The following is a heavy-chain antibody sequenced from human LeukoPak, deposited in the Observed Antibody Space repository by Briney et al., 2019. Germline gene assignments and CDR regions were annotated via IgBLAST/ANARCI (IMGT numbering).Heavy chain of an antibody. J-gene: IGHJ4*02. D-gene: IGHD2-8*01. Sequence: ASVKVSCKTSGYSFILYGISWVRQAPGQGPEWMGWMNPNSGNTGYAQKFQGRVTMTRNTSISTAYMELSSLRSEDTAVYYCARGTLMDYWGQGTLVTVSS. V-gene: IGHV1-8*02. CDR1: GYSFILYG. CDR3: ARGTLMDY. CDR2: MNPNSGNT.